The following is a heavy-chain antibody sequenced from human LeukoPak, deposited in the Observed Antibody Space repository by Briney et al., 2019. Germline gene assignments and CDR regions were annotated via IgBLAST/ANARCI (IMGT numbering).Heavy chain of an antibody. V-gene: IGHV1-69*13. CDR3: ARDSSEFRSLLFH. D-gene: IGHD1-14*01. Sequence: ASVKVSCKASGDTFSRHTISWVRQSPGQGLEWMGGFTPMFGTSNYAQKFRGRVTITADESTSTAYVELSSLRSEDTAVYYCARDSSEFRSLLFHWGQGTLVTVSS. CDR2: FTPMFGTS. J-gene: IGHJ1*01. CDR1: GDTFSRHT.